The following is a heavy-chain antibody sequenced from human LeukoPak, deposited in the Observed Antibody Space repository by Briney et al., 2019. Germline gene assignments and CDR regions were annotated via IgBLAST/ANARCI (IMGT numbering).Heavy chain of an antibody. Sequence: GGSLRLSCATSGFPFSDFSMSWVRQAPGKGLEWISTTNSGGTSTYYAESVKGRFTISRDNSKNTLYLQMSSLGVEDTAVYYCAKQSYARSLGEGGPGTLVSVSS. CDR1: GFPFSDFS. J-gene: IGHJ4*02. CDR2: TNSGGTST. D-gene: IGHD2-8*01. V-gene: IGHV3-23*01. CDR3: AKQSYARSLGE.